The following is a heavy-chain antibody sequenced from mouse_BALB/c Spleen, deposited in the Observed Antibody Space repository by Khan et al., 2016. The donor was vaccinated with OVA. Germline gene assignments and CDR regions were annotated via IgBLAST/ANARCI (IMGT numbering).Heavy chain of an antibody. CDR2: IYPNNDGP. Sequence: EVQLQESGPELVKPGASVKMSCKASGYTFTSYVMHWVKQKPGQGLEWIGYIYPNNDGPEYNEKLKGKATLTSDKSSSTAYMELSSLTSEDSAVYYGARVGYYGKGFAYWGQGTLVTVSA. CDR1: GYTFTSYV. J-gene: IGHJ3*01. V-gene: IGHV1S136*01. CDR3: ARVGYYGKGFAY. D-gene: IGHD2-1*01.